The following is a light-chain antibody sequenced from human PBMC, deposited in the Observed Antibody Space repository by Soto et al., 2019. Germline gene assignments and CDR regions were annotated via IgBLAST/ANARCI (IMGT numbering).Light chain of an antibody. J-gene: IGLJ1*01. CDR1: SSDVGDYKY. CDR3: GSWDSSLSAYV. V-gene: IGLV1-51*01. CDR2: DDN. Sequence: QSVLTQPASVSGSPGQSITISCTGTSSDVGDYKYVSWYQQLPGTAPKLLIYDDNKRPSGIPDRFSGSKSGTSATLGITGFQTGDEADYYCGSWDSSLSAYVFGTGTKLTVL.